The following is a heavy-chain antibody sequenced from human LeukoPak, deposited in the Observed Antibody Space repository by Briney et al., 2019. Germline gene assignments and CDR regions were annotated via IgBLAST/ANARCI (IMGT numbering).Heavy chain of an antibody. V-gene: IGHV1-69*04. Sequence: SVKVSCKASGGTFSSYAISWVRQAPGQGLEWMGRIIPILGIANYAQKFQGRVTITADKSTSTAYMELSSLRSEDTAVYYCARASGSGSYYYYGMDVWGQGTTVTVSS. J-gene: IGHJ6*02. D-gene: IGHD3-10*01. CDR3: ARASGSGSYYYYGMDV. CDR1: GGTFSSYA. CDR2: IIPILGIA.